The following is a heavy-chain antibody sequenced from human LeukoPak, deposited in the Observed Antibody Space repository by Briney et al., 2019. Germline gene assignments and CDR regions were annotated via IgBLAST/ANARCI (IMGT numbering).Heavy chain of an antibody. Sequence: PSETLSLTCTVSGGSISSYYWSWIRQPPGKGLEWIGYIHYSGSTNYKASLKSRVTISVDTSKNQFSLKLSSVTAADTAVYYCAGGVPPHLPFDYWGQGTPVTVSS. CDR2: IHYSGST. V-gene: IGHV4-59*01. CDR3: AGGVPPHLPFDY. J-gene: IGHJ4*02. CDR1: GGSISSYY.